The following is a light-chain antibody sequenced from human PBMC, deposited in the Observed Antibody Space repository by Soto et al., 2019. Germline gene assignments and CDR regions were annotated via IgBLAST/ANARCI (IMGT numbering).Light chain of an antibody. J-gene: IGKJ1*01. CDR3: QQYNNWPRT. CDR1: QSVSSN. Sequence: EILMTQSPATLSVSPGERATLSCRASQSVSSNLAWYQQKPGQAPRLLIYAVSTRATGIPARFSGSGSGTEFTLTINSLQSEDFAIYYCQQYNNWPRTFGQGTKVDIK. CDR2: AVS. V-gene: IGKV3-15*01.